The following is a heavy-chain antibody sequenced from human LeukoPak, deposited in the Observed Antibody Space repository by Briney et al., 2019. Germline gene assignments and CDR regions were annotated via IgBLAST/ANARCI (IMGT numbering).Heavy chain of an antibody. CDR1: GYAFTSYD. CDR3: ARGGGYCSSTSCSHGGMDV. D-gene: IGHD2-2*01. J-gene: IGHJ6*02. V-gene: IGHV1-8*01. CDR2: MNPNSGHT. Sequence: GASVKVSCNASGYAFTSYDINWVRQGTGQGLEWMGWMNPNSGHTGYAQKFQGRVTMTRNTSISTAYMELSSLRSEYTAVYYCARGGGYCSSTSCSHGGMDVWGQGTTVTVAS.